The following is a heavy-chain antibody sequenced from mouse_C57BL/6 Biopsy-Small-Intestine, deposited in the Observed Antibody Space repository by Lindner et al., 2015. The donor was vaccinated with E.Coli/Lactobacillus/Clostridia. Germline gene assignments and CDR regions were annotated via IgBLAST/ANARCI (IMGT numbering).Heavy chain of an antibody. V-gene: IGHV1-9*01. CDR1: GYTFTGYW. CDR2: VLPGSDST. D-gene: IGHD1-1*02. Sequence: VQLQESGAELVKPGASVKLSCKASGYTFTGYWIEWMRQRPGHGLDWIGEVLPGSDSTNHNEKFKGKATFTADTSSNTVYMQLSGLTTEDSAIYYCARLRVDFSFAYWGQGTLVTVSA. CDR3: ARLRVDFSFAY. J-gene: IGHJ3*01.